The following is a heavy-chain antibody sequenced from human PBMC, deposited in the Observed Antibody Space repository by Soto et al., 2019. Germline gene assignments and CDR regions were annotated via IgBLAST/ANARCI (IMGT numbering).Heavy chain of an antibody. CDR3: AREMVPSYYFDY. Sequence: GGSLRLSCAASGFTFSSYGMHWVRQAPGKGLEWVAVIWYDGSNKYYADSVKGRFTISRDNSKNTLYLQMNSLRAEDTAVYYCAREMVPSYYFDYWGQGTLVTVSS. J-gene: IGHJ4*02. CDR2: IWYDGSNK. CDR1: GFTFSSYG. V-gene: IGHV3-33*01. D-gene: IGHD2-8*01.